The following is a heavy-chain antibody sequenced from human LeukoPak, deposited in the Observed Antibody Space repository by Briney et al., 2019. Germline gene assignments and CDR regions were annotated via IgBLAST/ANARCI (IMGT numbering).Heavy chain of an antibody. J-gene: IGHJ2*01. CDR3: ARDRPATENWYFDL. CDR1: GGSISSTNYY. D-gene: IGHD1-26*01. Sequence: SETLSLTCTVSGGSISSTNYYWGWIRQPPGKGLEWIGSIYYSGSTYYNPSLKSRVTISVDTSKNHFSLKLRSATAADTAVYYCARDRPATENWYFDLWGRGTLVTVSS. V-gene: IGHV4-39*07. CDR2: IYYSGST.